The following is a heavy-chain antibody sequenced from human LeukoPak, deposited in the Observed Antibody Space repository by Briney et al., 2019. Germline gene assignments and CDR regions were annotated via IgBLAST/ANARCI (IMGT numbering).Heavy chain of an antibody. D-gene: IGHD6-19*01. V-gene: IGHV4-59*01. CDR3: ATASTFSIAVAGTRGFDY. CDR1: GGSISSYY. CDR2: IYYSGST. Sequence: SETLSLTCTVSGGSISSYYWSWIRQPPGKGLEWIGYIYYSGSTNYNPSLKSRVTISVDTSKNQFSLKLSSVTAADMAVYYCATASTFSIAVAGTRGFDYWGQGTLVTVSS. J-gene: IGHJ4*02.